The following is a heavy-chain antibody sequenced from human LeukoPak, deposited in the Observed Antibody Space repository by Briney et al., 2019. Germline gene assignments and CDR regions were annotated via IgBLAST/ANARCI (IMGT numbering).Heavy chain of an antibody. CDR2: ISAYNGNT. Sequence: GASVKVSCKASGYTFTSYGISWVRQAPGQGLEWMGWISAYNGNTNYAQKLQGRVTMTTDTSTSTAYMELSSLRSEDTAVYYCARGGAPFGELLNWFDPWGQGTLVTVSS. CDR3: ARGGAPFGELLNWFDP. CDR1: GYTFTSYG. J-gene: IGHJ5*02. D-gene: IGHD3-10*01. V-gene: IGHV1-18*01.